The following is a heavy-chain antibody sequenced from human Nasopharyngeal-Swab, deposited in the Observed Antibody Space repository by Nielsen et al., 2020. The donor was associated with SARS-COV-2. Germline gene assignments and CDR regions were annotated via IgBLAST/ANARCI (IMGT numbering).Heavy chain of an antibody. CDR3: AKGNYGGKVDS. V-gene: IGHV3-43*02. J-gene: IGHJ4*02. CDR2: ISVDGGST. CDR1: GFTFDDSA. Sequence: GESLKISCAASGFTFDDSAMHWVRQAPGKGLEWVSLISVDGGSTYSADSVKGRFTISRDNSENSLYRQMNSLRIEDTALYYCAKGNYGGKVDSWGQGTLVTVSS. D-gene: IGHD4-23*01.